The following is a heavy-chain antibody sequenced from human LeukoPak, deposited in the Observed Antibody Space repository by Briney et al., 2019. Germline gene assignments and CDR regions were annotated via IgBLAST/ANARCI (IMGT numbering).Heavy chain of an antibody. J-gene: IGHJ4*02. D-gene: IGHD3-22*01. CDR2: MNPNSGNT. CDR1: GYTFTSYD. CDR3: ARLFQRNELNYYDSSGYSLGY. V-gene: IGHV1-8*03. Sequence: ASVKVSCKASGYTFTSYDINWVRQATGQGLEWMGWMNPNSGNTGYAQKLQGRITITRNTSIRTAHIELSSLRSEDTAVYYCARLFQRNELNYYDSSGYSLGYWGQGTLVTVSS.